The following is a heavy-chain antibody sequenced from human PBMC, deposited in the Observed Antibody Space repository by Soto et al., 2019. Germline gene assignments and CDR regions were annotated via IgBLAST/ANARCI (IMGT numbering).Heavy chain of an antibody. Sequence: QVQLVQTGAEVKKPGSSVKVSCKASGGTFSSYAISWVRQAPGQGLEWMGGIIPIFGTANYAKKFQGRVTITADESTSTAYMELSSMRSEDRAVYYCARATKTVTRRGRYYCYYGMDVWGQGTTVTVSS. J-gene: IGHJ6*02. V-gene: IGHV1-69*12. D-gene: IGHD4-17*01. CDR3: ARATKTVTRRGRYYCYYGMDV. CDR2: IIPIFGTA. CDR1: GGTFSSYA.